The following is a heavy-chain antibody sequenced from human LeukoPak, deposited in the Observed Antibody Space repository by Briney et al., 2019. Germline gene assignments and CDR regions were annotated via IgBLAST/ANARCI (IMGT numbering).Heavy chain of an antibody. D-gene: IGHD6-6*01. V-gene: IGHV4-59*01. CDR1: GGSINNSY. Sequence: PLETLSLTCTVSGGSINNSYWTWIRQPPGKGLEWIGHIYYSGSTNYSPSLKSRITISVDTSKNQFSLKLSSVTAADTAVYYCARLSSLANIAARGRTWFDTWGQGSLVTVSS. CDR2: IYYSGST. CDR3: ARLSSLANIAARGRTWFDT. J-gene: IGHJ5*02.